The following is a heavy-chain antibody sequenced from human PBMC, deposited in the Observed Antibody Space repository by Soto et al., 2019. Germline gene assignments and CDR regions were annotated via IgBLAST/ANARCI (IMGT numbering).Heavy chain of an antibody. J-gene: IGHJ6*02. Sequence: EVQLVESGGDLVQPGGSLRLSCAASGFAVSSNYMTWVRQAPGKGLEWVSVIHSGGDTHYADSVRGRFTISRDNSKNTLYLQMNSLSAEDTAVYYCARSRTGTTYGGMDVWGQGTTFTVSS. D-gene: IGHD1-7*01. CDR1: GFAVSSNY. V-gene: IGHV3-66*01. CDR3: ARSRTGTTYGGMDV. CDR2: IHSGGDT.